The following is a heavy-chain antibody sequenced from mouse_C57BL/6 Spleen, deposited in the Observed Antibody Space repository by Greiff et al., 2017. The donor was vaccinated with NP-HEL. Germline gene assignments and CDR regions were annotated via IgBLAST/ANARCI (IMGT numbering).Heavy chain of an antibody. V-gene: IGHV1-15*01. CDR2: IDPETGGT. D-gene: IGHD1-1*01. CDR3: TRNYYYGSSYY. CDR1: GYTFTDYE. J-gene: IGHJ2*01. Sequence: QVQLKESGAELVRPGASVTLSCKASGYTFTDYEMHWVKQTPVHGLEWIGAIDPETGGTAYNQKFKGKAILTADKSSSTAYMELRSLTSEDSAVYYCTRNYYYGSSYYWGQGTTLTVSS.